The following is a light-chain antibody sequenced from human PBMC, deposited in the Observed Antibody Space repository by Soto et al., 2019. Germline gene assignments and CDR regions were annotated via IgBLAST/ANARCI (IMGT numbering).Light chain of an antibody. CDR1: SSDVGAYNY. CDR2: DVN. J-gene: IGLJ2*01. V-gene: IGLV2-11*01. CDR3: CSYAGSYTWV. Sequence: QSVLTQPRSVSGSPGQSVTISCTGTSSDVGAYNYVSWYQQHPGKAPKVMIFDVNKRPSGVPDRFSGSKSGNTASLTISGLQAEDEADYSCCSYAGSYTWVFGGGTKLTVL.